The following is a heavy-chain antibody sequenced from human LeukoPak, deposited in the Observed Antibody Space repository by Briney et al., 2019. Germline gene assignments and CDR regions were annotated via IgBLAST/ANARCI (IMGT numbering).Heavy chain of an antibody. CDR2: ISSGSTYI. CDR1: RFTFSTYS. CDR3: APSSGWYSGDFDY. J-gene: IGHJ4*02. D-gene: IGHD6-19*01. V-gene: IGHV3-21*01. Sequence: GGSLRLSCAASRFTFSTYSMNWVRQAPGKGLEWVSSISSGSTYIYYADSVKGRFTISRDNAKNSLYLQMNSLRAEDTAVYYCAPSSGWYSGDFDYWGQGTLVTVSS.